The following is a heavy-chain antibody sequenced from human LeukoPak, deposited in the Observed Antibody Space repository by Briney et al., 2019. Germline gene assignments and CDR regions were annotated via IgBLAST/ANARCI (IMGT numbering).Heavy chain of an antibody. CDR3: AKLGPTHDMDY. CDR2: FDPEDGET. D-gene: IGHD1-1*01. CDR1: GYTHTELS. J-gene: IGHJ4*02. V-gene: IGHV1-24*01. Sequence: GASVKVSCKVSGYTHTELSLHSVRQAPGKGLEWIGRFDPEDGETIYARKFQGRVTMTSDTSISTAYMELSSLRSDDTAVYSFAKLGPTHDMDYWGEGTLVTDSS.